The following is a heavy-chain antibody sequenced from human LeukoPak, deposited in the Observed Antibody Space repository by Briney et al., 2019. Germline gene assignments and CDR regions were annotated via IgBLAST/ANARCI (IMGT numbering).Heavy chain of an antibody. V-gene: IGHV4-39*07. CDR3: ARYHGGFDY. Sequence: SETLSLTCTVSGGSISSSSYYWGWIRQPPGKGLEWIGSIYYSGSTYYNPSLKSRVTTSVDTSKNQFSLKLNSVTAAGTAVYYCARYHGGFDYWGQGTLVTVSS. J-gene: IGHJ4*02. CDR2: IYYSGST. D-gene: IGHD1-14*01. CDR1: GGSISSSSYY.